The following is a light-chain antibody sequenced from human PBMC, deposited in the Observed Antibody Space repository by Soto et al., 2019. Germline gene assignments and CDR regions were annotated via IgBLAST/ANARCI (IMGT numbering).Light chain of an antibody. CDR3: QQYNEWPLT. Sequence: EIVMTQSPATLSVSPGERATLSCRASQSVSSDLAWYQQKPGQAPRLLIYGASTRATGIPATFSGSGSGTEFTLTITSLQSEDFAVYYCQQYNEWPLTLGGGTKVDIK. J-gene: IGKJ4*01. V-gene: IGKV3-15*01. CDR1: QSVSSD. CDR2: GAS.